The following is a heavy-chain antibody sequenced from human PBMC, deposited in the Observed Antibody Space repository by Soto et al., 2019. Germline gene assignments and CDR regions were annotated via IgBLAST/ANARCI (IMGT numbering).Heavy chain of an antibody. CDR3: ARVKRSIAAADFDY. CDR2: IWYDGSNK. J-gene: IGHJ4*02. D-gene: IGHD6-13*01. CDR1: GFTFSSYG. Sequence: PGGSLRLSCAASGFTFSSYGMHWVRQAPGKGLEWVAVIWYDGSNKYYADSVKGRFTISRDNSKNTLYLQMNSLRAEDTAVYYCARVKRSIAAADFDYWGQGTLVTVPQ. V-gene: IGHV3-33*01.